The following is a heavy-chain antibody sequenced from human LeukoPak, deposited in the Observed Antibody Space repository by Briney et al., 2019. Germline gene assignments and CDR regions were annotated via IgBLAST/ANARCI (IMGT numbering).Heavy chain of an antibody. V-gene: IGHV3-30*02. CDR3: AKDSGLVGATDY. Sequence: GGSLRLSCAASGFTFSSYGMHWVRQAPGKGLEWVAFIRYDGSNKYYVDSVRGRFTISRDNSKNTLYLQMNSLRAEDTAVYYCAKDSGLVGATDYWGQGTLVTVSS. D-gene: IGHD1-26*01. CDR2: IRYDGSNK. J-gene: IGHJ4*02. CDR1: GFTFSSYG.